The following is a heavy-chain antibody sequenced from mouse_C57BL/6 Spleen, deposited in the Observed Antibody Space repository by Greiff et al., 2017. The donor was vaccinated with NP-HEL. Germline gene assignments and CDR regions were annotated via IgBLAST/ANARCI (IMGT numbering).Heavy chain of an antibody. CDR3: TTLTTVVAKGY. Sequence: VQLQQSGTVLARPGASVKMSCKTSGYTFTSYWMHWVKQRPGQGLEWIGAIYPGNSDTSYNQKFKGKAKLTAVTSASTAYMELSSLTNEDSAVYYCTTLTTVVAKGYWGQGTTLTVSS. V-gene: IGHV1-5*01. CDR2: IYPGNSDT. CDR1: GYTFTSYW. J-gene: IGHJ2*01. D-gene: IGHD1-1*01.